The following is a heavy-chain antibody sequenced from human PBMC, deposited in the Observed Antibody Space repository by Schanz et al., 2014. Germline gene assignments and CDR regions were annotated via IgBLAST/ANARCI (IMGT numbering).Heavy chain of an antibody. J-gene: IGHJ5*02. Sequence: QVQLVQSGAEVKKPGASVKVSCKASGYTFTSYGISWVRQAPGQGLEWMGIVNPSVRGTHFAREFQGRVTMTRNTSISTAYMELSSLRSEDTAVYYCARGRGCTGGSCYSWFDLWGQGTLVTVSS. CDR3: ARGRGCTGGSCYSWFDL. CDR1: GYTFTSYG. CDR2: VNPSVRGT. V-gene: IGHV1-46*01. D-gene: IGHD2-15*01.